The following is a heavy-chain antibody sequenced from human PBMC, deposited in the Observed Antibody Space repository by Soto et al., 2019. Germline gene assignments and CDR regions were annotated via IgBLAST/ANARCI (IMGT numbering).Heavy chain of an antibody. V-gene: IGHV3-21*01. Sequence: EVQLVESGGGLVKPGGSLRLSCAASGSTFSSYSMNWVRQAPGKGLEWVSSISSSSSYIYYADSVKGRFTISRDNAKNSLYLQMNSLRAEDTAVYYCARDLWEVVTAIPWGYYYYGMDVWGQGTTVTVSS. J-gene: IGHJ6*02. CDR2: ISSSSSYI. CDR1: GSTFSSYS. D-gene: IGHD2-21*02. CDR3: ARDLWEVVTAIPWGYYYYGMDV.